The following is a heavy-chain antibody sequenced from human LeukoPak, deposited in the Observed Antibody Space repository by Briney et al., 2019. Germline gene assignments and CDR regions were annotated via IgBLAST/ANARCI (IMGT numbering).Heavy chain of an antibody. J-gene: IGHJ5*02. D-gene: IGHD5-18*01. CDR3: ARDKAHSYGRYFDP. CDR1: GDSFSTYY. Sequence: SLTLSLTCSVAGDSFSTYYWNWIRHTPRNGLEWIGHISNGNTDSNPSIKSRVTISVDTSNNQFSLRLTSVTAADTAVYYCARDKAHSYGRYFDPWGQGALVIVSS. V-gene: IGHV4-59*01. CDR2: ISNGNT.